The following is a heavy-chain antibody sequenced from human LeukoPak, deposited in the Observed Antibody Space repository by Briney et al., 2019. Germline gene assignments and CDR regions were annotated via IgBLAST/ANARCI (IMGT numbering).Heavy chain of an antibody. V-gene: IGHV3-53*01. CDR1: GFTVSSNY. J-gene: IGHJ4*02. Sequence: GGSLRLSCAASGFTVSSNYMSWVRQAPGKGLEWVSVIYSGGSTYYADSVKGRFTISRGNSKNTLYLQMNSLRAEDTAVYYCARSGYGGDLFGYWGQGTLVTVSS. CDR3: ARSGYGGDLFGY. D-gene: IGHD2-21*02. CDR2: IYSGGST.